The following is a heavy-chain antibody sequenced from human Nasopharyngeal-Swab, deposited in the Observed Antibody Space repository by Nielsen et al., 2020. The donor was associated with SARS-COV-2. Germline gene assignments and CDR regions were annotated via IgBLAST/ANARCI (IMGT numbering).Heavy chain of an antibody. V-gene: IGHV1-46*01. J-gene: IGHJ5*02. Sequence: ASVKVSCKASGYTFTSYYMHWVRQAPGQGLEWRGIINPSGGSTSYAQKFQGRVTMTRDTSTSTVYMELSSLRSEDTAVYYCARDGDDYGDNNWFDPWGQGTLVTVSS. CDR3: ARDGDDYGDNNWFDP. D-gene: IGHD4-17*01. CDR2: INPSGGST. CDR1: GYTFTSYY.